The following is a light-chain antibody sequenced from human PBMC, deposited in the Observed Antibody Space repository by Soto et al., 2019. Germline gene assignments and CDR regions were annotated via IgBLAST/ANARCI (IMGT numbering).Light chain of an antibody. CDR2: TAS. J-gene: IGKJ3*01. V-gene: IGKV1-39*01. CDR1: QSISDY. Sequence: DIQMTQSPSSLSASVGDRVTITCRASQSISDYLNWYQQKPGKAPKLLIYTASSLQSGVPSRFSGSVSGTEFTLTIGSLQPEDFATYYCQQSYTTPLFTFGPGTKVDFK. CDR3: QQSYTTPLFT.